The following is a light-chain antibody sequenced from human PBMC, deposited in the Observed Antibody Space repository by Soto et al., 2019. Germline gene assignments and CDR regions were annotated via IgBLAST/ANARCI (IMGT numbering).Light chain of an antibody. J-gene: IGKJ4*01. CDR2: GAS. CDR3: QQYGSSPVT. CDR1: QSVSSDF. V-gene: IGKV3-20*01. Sequence: EIVLTQSPGTLSLSPGWRATLSCRASQSVSSDFLAWYQQKSGQAPRLLIYGASGRATGISDRFSGSGSGTDFTLTISRLEPEDFAVYYCQQYGSSPVTFGGGTKVDIK.